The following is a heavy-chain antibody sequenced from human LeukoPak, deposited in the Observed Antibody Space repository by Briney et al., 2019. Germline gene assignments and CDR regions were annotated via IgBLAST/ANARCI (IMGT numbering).Heavy chain of an antibody. D-gene: IGHD2-15*01. J-gene: IGHJ3*02. V-gene: IGHV1-69*13. CDR2: IIPIFGTA. Sequence: SVKVSCKASGGTFSSYAISWVRQAPGQGLEWMGGIIPIFGTANYAQKFQGRVTITADESTSTAYMELSSLRSEDTAVYYCAREFAGFGYCSGGSCYPVAFDIWGQGTMVTVSS. CDR1: GGTFSSYA. CDR3: AREFAGFGYCSGGSCYPVAFDI.